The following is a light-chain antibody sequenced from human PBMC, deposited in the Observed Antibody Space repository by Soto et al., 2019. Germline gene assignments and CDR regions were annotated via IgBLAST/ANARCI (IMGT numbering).Light chain of an antibody. Sequence: DIHMTQSPSTLSASVGDRVTITCRASQSISIWLAWYQQKPGKAPNLLIYKTSNLETGVPSRFSGSGSGTEFTLTIRSLQPDDFATYYCQNWRDYSWTFGQGTKVEVK. CDR3: QNWRDYSWT. CDR2: KTS. V-gene: IGKV1-5*03. CDR1: QSISIW. J-gene: IGKJ1*01.